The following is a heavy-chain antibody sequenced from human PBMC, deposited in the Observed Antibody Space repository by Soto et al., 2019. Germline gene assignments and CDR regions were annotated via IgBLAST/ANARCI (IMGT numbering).Heavy chain of an antibody. V-gene: IGHV3-15*07. Sequence: GSLRLSCAASGFTFSNAWMNWVRQAPGKGLEWDGRIKSKTDGGTTDYAAPVKGRFTISRDDSKNTLYLQMNSLKTEDTAVYYCTTDGSGSYYNLQYYYGMDVWGQGTTVTGSS. J-gene: IGHJ6*02. D-gene: IGHD3-10*01. CDR2: IKSKTDGGTT. CDR3: TTDGSGSYYNLQYYYGMDV. CDR1: GFTFSNAW.